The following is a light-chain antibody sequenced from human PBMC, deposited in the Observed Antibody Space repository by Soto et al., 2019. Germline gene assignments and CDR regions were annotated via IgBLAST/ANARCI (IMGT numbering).Light chain of an antibody. V-gene: IGKV3-15*01. J-gene: IGKJ2*01. CDR2: GAD. Sequence: ETVMTQSPATLSVSPGERANLSCRASQSVASNLAWYQQKPGQSPRLLIHGADTRATGIPARFSGSGSGTEFTLTISSLQSEYFALYYCQQYNHWPSFGQGTNLEIK. CDR3: QQYNHWPS. CDR1: QSVASN.